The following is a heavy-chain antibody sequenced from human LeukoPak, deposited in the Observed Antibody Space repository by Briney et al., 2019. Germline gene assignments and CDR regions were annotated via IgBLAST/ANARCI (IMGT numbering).Heavy chain of an antibody. CDR1: GFTFSSYN. CDR2: ISYSSRAR. CDR3: ARAYCSSTSCFG. V-gene: IGHV3-48*01. J-gene: IGHJ4*02. D-gene: IGHD2-2*01. Sequence: GGSLRLSXAASGFTFSSYNMNWVRQAPGKGLEWVSSISYSSRARYYADSVKGRFTISRDNFKDSLYLQMDSLRAEDTAVYYCARAYCSSTSCFGWGQGTLVTVSS.